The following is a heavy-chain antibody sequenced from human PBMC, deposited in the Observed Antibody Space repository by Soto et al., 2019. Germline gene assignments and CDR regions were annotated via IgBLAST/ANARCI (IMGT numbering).Heavy chain of an antibody. Sequence: QINLKESGPTLVKPTQTLTLTNSFSGFSLTTAGVGVGWVRQSPGEALEWLALIYWDDDERYSPSLKTRLTITKDNAKNKVVLKMTNMTPVKTATDYCAHSRNLITEDAQVGDFDYWGQGTLVTVSS. CDR2: IYWDDDE. J-gene: IGHJ4*02. V-gene: IGHV2-5*02. CDR3: AHSRNLITEDAQVGDFDY. D-gene: IGHD3-10*01. CDR1: GFSLTTAGVG.